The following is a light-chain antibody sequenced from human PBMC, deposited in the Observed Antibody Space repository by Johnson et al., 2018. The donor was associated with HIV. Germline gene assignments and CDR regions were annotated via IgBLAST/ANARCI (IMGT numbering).Light chain of an antibody. CDR1: SSNIGNNY. J-gene: IGLJ1*01. CDR2: DNN. Sequence: QSVLTQPPSVSAAPGQKVTISCSGSSSNIGNNYVSWYQQLPGTAPKLLIYDNNKRPSGIPDRFSGSKSGTSATLGITGLQTGDEADYYCGTWDSSLSPFGTGTKATVL. V-gene: IGLV1-51*01. CDR3: GTWDSSLSP.